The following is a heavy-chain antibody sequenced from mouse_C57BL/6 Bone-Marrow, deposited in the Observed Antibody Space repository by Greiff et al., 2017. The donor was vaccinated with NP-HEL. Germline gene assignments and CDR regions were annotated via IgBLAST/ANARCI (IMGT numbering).Heavy chain of an antibody. J-gene: IGHJ4*01. CDR2: ISSGSSTI. CDR3: AREENGSSFRGYAMDY. D-gene: IGHD1-1*01. V-gene: IGHV5-17*01. Sequence: EVMLVESGGGLVKPGGSLKLSCAASGFTFSDYGMHWVRQAPEKGLAWVAYISSGSSTIYYAYTVKGRFTISRDNAKNTLFLQMTSLRSEDTAMYYCAREENGSSFRGYAMDYWGQGTSVTVSS. CDR1: GFTFSDYG.